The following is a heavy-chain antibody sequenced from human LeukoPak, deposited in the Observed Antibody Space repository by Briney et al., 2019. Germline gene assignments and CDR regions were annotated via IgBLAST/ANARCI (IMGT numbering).Heavy chain of an antibody. J-gene: IGHJ4*02. D-gene: IGHD6-13*01. Sequence: SETLSLTCSVSGASINSHYWSWIRQSPGKGLEWVGYVFNGVSTNYNPSLKSRVTMSLDTSRDQFSLRLSSVTAAHTAIYYCASRPAGSTWYGVSDNWSQGTLVTVSS. CDR2: VFNGVST. V-gene: IGHV4-59*11. CDR3: ASRPAGSTWYGVSDN. CDR1: GASINSHY.